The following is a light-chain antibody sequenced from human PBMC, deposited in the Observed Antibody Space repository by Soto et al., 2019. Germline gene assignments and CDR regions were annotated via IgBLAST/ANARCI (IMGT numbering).Light chain of an antibody. CDR2: SNN. V-gene: IGLV1-44*01. J-gene: IGLJ2*01. CDR1: SSNIGSKS. CDR3: GAWDDTLNVLV. Sequence: QSVLTQPPSVSGTPGQTVTIACSGSSSNIGSKSVQWYQQLPETAPKLLLYSNNQRPSGVPDRFSGSKSGTSASLAISGLQSEDEAHYYCGAWDDTLNVLVFGGGTKVTVL.